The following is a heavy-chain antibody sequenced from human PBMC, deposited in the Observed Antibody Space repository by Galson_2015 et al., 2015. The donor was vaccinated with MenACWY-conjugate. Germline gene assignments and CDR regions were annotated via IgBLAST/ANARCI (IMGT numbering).Heavy chain of an antibody. J-gene: IGHJ4*02. V-gene: IGHV4-39*01. CDR1: GGSISSSSYY. CDR3: ARHPRPMKGVDY. Sequence: LSLTCTVSGGSISSSSYYWGWIRQPPGKGLEWIGSIYYSGSTYYNPSLKSRVTISVDTSKNQFSLKLSSVTAADTAVYYCARHPRPMKGVDYWGQGTLVTVSS. CDR2: IYYSGST.